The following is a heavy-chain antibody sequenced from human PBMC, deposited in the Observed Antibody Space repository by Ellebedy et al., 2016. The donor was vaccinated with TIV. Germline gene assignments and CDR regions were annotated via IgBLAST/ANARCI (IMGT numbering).Heavy chain of an antibody. CDR1: GFTVSSHY. D-gene: IGHD5-24*01. J-gene: IGHJ3*02. Sequence: GESLKISCAASGFTVSSHYMSWVRQAPGKGLEWVSVFFSGGNTYYADSVKGRFIISRDNSENTLYLHMNSLRGEDTAVYYCAEMGVRVPDAFDIWGQGKMVTVSS. CDR3: AEMGVRVPDAFDI. CDR2: FFSGGNT. V-gene: IGHV3-66*01.